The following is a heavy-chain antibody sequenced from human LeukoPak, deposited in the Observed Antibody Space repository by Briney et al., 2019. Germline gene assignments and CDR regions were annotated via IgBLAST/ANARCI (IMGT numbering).Heavy chain of an antibody. V-gene: IGHV3-30*02. J-gene: IGHJ4*02. CDR1: GFTFSSYG. CDR3: AKDAVEMATITHSFDY. Sequence: PGGSLRLSCAASGFTFSSYGMHWVRQAPGKGLEWVAFIRYDGSNKYYADSVKGRFTISRDNSKNTLYLQMNSLRAEDTAVYYCAKDAVEMATITHSFDYWGQGTLVTVSS. CDR2: IRYDGSNK. D-gene: IGHD5-24*01.